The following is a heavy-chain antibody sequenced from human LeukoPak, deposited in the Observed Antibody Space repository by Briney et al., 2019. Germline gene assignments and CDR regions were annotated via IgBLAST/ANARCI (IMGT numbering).Heavy chain of an antibody. V-gene: IGHV4-59*01. CDR1: GGSISSYY. CDR3: ARVQWRYCGGDCYKVNWFDP. CDR2: IYYSGST. D-gene: IGHD2-21*02. Sequence: SETLSLTCTVSGGSISSYYWSWIRQPPGKGLEWIGYIYYSGSTNYNPSLKSRVTISVDTSKNQFSLKLSSVTAADTAVYYCARVQWRYCGGDCYKVNWFDPWGQGTLVTVSS. J-gene: IGHJ5*02.